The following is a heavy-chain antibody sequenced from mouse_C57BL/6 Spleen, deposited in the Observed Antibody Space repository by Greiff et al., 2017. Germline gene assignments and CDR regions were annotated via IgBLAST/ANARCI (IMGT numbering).Heavy chain of an antibody. CDR3: ARRDYGYDDYYAMDD. CDR1: GFTFTNYW. CDR2: IYPGGGST. V-gene: IGHV1-63*01. Sequence: QVQLQQSGAELVRPGTSVKMSCKASGFTFTNYWIGWAKQRPGLGLGGFGDIYPGGGSTTYNEKFKGKATLTADKASSTAYMQFSSLTSEDSASYCCARRDYGYDDYYAMDDWGQGTSVTVAS. J-gene: IGHJ4*01. D-gene: IGHD2-2*01.